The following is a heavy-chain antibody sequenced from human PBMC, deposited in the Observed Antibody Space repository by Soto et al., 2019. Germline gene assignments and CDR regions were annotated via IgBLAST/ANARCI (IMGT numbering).Heavy chain of an antibody. CDR3: ARGDSGYDL. CDR1: GFTFSIYA. D-gene: IGHD5-12*01. V-gene: IGHV3-23*01. CDR2: IGGSGGGT. Sequence: EVPLLESGGGLVHPGGSLRLSCAASGFTFSIYAMSWVRQAPGKGLEWVSTIGGSGGGTTYADFVRGRFTISRDNAKNSLYLQMNSLRAEDTAVYYCARGDSGYDLWGQGTLVTVSS. J-gene: IGHJ4*02.